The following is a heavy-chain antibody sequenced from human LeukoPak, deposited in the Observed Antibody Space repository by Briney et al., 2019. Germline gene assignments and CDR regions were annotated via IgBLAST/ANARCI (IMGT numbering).Heavy chain of an antibody. Sequence: GRSLRLFCAASGLTFSSYSMNWVRQAPGKGLEWVSSISSSSSYIYYADSVKGRFTISRDNAKNSLYLQMNSLRAEDTAVYYCARVSRLVVVVAATGAFDIWGQGTMVTVSS. V-gene: IGHV3-21*01. CDR1: GLTFSSYS. D-gene: IGHD2-15*01. CDR2: ISSSSSYI. CDR3: ARVSRLVVVVAATGAFDI. J-gene: IGHJ3*02.